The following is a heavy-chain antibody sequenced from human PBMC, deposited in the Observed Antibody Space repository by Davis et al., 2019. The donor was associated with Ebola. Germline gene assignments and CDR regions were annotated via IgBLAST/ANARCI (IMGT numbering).Heavy chain of an antibody. Sequence: ASVKVSCKSSGGTFRSYGVYWVRQATGQGLEWMGWMNPNSGDTGYAQKFQGRVTITRDTSASTAYMELSSLRSEETAVYYWARGASNYVLNYWGQGTLVTVSS. D-gene: IGHD4-11*01. J-gene: IGHJ4*02. CDR3: ARGASNYVLNY. CDR2: MNPNSGDT. V-gene: IGHV1-8*01. CDR1: GGTFRSYG.